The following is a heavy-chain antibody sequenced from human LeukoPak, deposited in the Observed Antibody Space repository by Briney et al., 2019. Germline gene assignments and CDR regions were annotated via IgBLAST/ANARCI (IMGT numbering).Heavy chain of an antibody. J-gene: IGHJ6*03. Sequence: GGSLRLSCAASGFTLSYYGMTWVRQAPGKGLEWVSGISGSGGSTYYADSVKGRFTISRDNSKNTLYLQMNSLRAEDTAIYYCAKKYRSVQFFYMDVWGRGTTVTISS. D-gene: IGHD2-2*01. CDR3: AKKYRSVQFFYMDV. V-gene: IGHV3-23*01. CDR2: ISGSGGST. CDR1: GFTLSYYG.